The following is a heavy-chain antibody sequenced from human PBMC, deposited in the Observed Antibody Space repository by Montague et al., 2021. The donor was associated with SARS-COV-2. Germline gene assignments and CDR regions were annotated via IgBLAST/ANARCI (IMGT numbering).Heavy chain of an antibody. CDR1: GFTFSSYE. Sequence: SLSLSLAASGFTFSSYEMNWVRQAPGKGLEWVSYISSSGSTIYYADSVKGRFTISRGNAKNSLYLQMNSLRAEDTAVYYCARDGPDYYDSSGYYRPLDYWGQGTLVTVSS. D-gene: IGHD3-22*01. J-gene: IGHJ4*02. CDR2: ISSSGSTI. V-gene: IGHV3-48*03. CDR3: ARDGPDYYDSSGYYRPLDY.